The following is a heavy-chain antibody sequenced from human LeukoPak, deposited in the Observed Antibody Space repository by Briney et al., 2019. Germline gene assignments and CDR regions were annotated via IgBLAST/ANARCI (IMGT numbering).Heavy chain of an antibody. V-gene: IGHV3-7*01. CDR2: IKQDGSEK. Sequence: GGSLRLSCAASGFTFSSYWMSWVRQAPGKGLEWVANIKQDGSEKYYVDSVKGRFTISRDNAKNSLYLQMNSLRAEDTAVYYCARDQRHLRFLEWLPTKVSGYYGMDVWGQGTTVTVSS. J-gene: IGHJ6*02. CDR3: ARDQRHLRFLEWLPTKVSGYYGMDV. D-gene: IGHD3-3*01. CDR1: GFTFSSYW.